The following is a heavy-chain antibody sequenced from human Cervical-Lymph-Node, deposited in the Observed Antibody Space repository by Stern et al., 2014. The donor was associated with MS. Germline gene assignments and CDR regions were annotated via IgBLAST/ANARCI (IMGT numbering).Heavy chain of an antibody. D-gene: IGHD3-9*01. CDR3: ANFDWPLGY. V-gene: IGHV3-9*01. CDR1: GFTFDDYA. J-gene: IGHJ4*02. CDR2: ISWNSGSI. Sequence: EVQLVESGGGLVQPGRSLRLSCAASGFTFDDYAMHWVRQAPGKGLEWVSGISWNSGSIGYADSVKGRFTISRDNAKNSLYLQMNSLRAEDTALYYCANFDWPLGYWGQGTLVTVSS.